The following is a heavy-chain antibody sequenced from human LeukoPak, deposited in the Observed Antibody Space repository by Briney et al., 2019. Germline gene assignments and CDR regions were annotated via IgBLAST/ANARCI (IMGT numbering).Heavy chain of an antibody. V-gene: IGHV3-53*01. D-gene: IGHD1-26*01. J-gene: IGHJ4*02. CDR1: GFTVTSTY. CDR2: LYTGGNT. CDR3: ARQPSGKEGGYFDY. Sequence: PGGSLRLSCAVSGFTVTSTYMNWVRQAPGKGLEWVSVLYTGGNTYYADSVKGRFTISRDISKNTLYLQMNSLRPDDTAVYFCARQPSGKEGGYFDYWGQGTLVTVSS.